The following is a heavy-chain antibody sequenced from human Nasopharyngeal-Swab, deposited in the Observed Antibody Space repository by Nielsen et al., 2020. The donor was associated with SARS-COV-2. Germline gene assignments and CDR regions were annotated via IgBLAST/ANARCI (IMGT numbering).Heavy chain of an antibody. CDR2: INHSGST. D-gene: IGHD3-10*01. CDR1: GGSISSSSYY. Sequence: SETLSLTCTVSGGSISSSSYYWSWIRQPPGKGLEWIGEINHSGSTNYNPSLKSRVTISVDTSKNQFSLKLSSVTAADTAVYYCARGTPMVRGAPFDYWGQGTLVTVSS. V-gene: IGHV4-39*07. CDR3: ARGTPMVRGAPFDY. J-gene: IGHJ4*02.